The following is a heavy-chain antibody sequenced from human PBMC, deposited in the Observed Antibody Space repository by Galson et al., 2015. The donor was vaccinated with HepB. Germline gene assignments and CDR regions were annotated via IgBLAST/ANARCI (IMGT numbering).Heavy chain of an antibody. CDR1: GFPFSSYD. D-gene: IGHD5-18*01. V-gene: IGHV3-13*01. CDR3: ARGGYNYGYRKTGFDY. J-gene: IGHJ4*02. CDR2: IGPAGDT. Sequence: SLRLSCAASGFPFSSYDMHWVRQVPGKGLEWVSAIGPAGDTYYSASAKGRLIISREKAKNSLLLQMNSLRAGDTAVYYCARGGYNYGYRKTGFDYWSQGTLVAVSS.